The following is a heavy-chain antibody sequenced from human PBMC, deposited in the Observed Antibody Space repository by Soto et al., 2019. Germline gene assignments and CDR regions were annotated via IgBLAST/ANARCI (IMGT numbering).Heavy chain of an antibody. J-gene: IGHJ4*02. CDR3: ARDSVAVAATEWVDY. CDR1: GFTFSSYS. V-gene: IGHV3-21*01. Sequence: PGGSLRLSCAASGFTFSSYSMNWVRQAPGKGLEWVSSISSSSSYIYYADSVKGRFTISRDNAKNSLYLQMNSLRAEDTAVYYCARDSVAVAATEWVDYWGQGTLVTVSS. D-gene: IGHD6-19*01. CDR2: ISSSSSYI.